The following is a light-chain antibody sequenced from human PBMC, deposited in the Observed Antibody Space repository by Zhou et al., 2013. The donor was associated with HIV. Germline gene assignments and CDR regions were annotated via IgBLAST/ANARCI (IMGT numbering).Light chain of an antibody. CDR2: DAS. J-gene: IGKJ2*01. Sequence: DIQMTQSPSSVSASVGDRVTITCRASPDIRGWLAWYQQKPGKAPKLLIHDASGLQSGVPSRFSGSGSGTDYTLTISSLQPEDFANYYCQQAHSFPYTFGQGTKVETK. CDR1: PDIRGW. CDR3: QQAHSFPYT. V-gene: IGKV1-12*01.